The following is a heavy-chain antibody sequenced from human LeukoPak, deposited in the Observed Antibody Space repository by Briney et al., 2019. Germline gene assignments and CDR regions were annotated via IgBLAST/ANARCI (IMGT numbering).Heavy chain of an antibody. J-gene: IGHJ4*02. V-gene: IGHV6-1*01. CDR1: GDSVSSNSAA. D-gene: IGHD3-10*01. CDR3: ARGTYYYGSGSLDY. Sequence: PSQALSLTCAISGDSVSSNSAAWNWIRQSPSRGLEWLGRTYYRSKWYNDYAVSVKSRITINSDTSKNQFSLQLNSVTPEDTAVYYCARGTYYYGSGSLDYWGQGTLVTVSS. CDR2: TYYRSKWYN.